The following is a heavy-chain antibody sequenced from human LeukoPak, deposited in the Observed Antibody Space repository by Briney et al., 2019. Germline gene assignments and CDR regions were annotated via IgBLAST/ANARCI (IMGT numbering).Heavy chain of an antibody. CDR1: GFTFSSYA. CDR2: ISGSGGST. V-gene: IGHV3-23*01. CDR3: PRQSYASGWNPFDY. J-gene: IGHJ4*02. D-gene: IGHD6-19*01. Sequence: GGSLRLSCAASGFTFSSYAMSWVRQAPGKGLEWVSAISGSGGSTYYADSVKGRFTISRDNSNNTLYLQMNSLRGEDTAVYYCPRQSYASGWNPFDYWGQGILVTVSS.